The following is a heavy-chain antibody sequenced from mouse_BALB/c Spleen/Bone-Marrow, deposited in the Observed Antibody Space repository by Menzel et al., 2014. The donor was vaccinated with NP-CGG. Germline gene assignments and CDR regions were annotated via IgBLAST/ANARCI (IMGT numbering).Heavy chain of an antibody. J-gene: IGHJ4*01. D-gene: IGHD2-4*01. V-gene: IGHV2-6-7*01. CDR3: ARGEDYDDYYAMDY. CDR1: GFSLTGYG. CDR2: IWGDGST. Sequence: ESGPGLVAPSQSLSITCTVSGFSLTGYGVNWVRQPPGKGLEWLGMIWGDGSTVYNSALKSRLSISKDNSKSQVFLKMNSLQTDDTARYYCARGEDYDDYYAMDYWGQGTSVTVSS.